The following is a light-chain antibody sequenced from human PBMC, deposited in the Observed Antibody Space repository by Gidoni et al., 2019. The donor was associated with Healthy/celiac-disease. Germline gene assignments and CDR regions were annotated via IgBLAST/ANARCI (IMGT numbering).Light chain of an antibody. V-gene: IGLV3-21*02. CDR2: DDS. CDR1: KIGRKS. Sequence: SYVLTQPPSVSVAPGQTARIICGGNKIGRKSVHWYQQKPGQAPVLVVYDDSDRPSGIPERFSGSNYGNTANLTISRVEAGDEDDYYGHVWDSFSEPVIFGAGTKLTVL. CDR3: HVWDSFSEPVI. J-gene: IGLJ2*01.